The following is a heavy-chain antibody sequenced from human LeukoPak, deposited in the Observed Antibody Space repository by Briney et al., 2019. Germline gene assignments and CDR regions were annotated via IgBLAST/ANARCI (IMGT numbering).Heavy chain of an antibody. D-gene: IGHD3-16*02. CDR1: GFIISSFW. V-gene: IGHV3-7*01. J-gene: IGHJ4*02. CDR3: AREDYDYVWGSYRYYFDY. Sequence: GGSLRLSCAASGFIISSFWMSWVRQAPEKGLEWVANIKYDGSEKYYADSVKGRFTISRDNAKNSLYLQMNSLRDEDTAVYYCAREDYDYVWGSYRYYFDYWGQGTLVTVSS. CDR2: IKYDGSEK.